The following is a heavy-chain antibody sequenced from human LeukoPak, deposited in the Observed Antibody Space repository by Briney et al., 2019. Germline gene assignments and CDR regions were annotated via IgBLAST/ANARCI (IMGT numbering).Heavy chain of an antibody. D-gene: IGHD2-2*01. J-gene: IGHJ4*02. Sequence: GGPLRLSCAASGFAFSTYAMTWVRQAPGKGLEWVSAISGSGGGTFYADSVKGRFTISRDKSKDTLYLQMSSLRAEDTAVYYCAKNRYQLLPIFDYWGQGTLVTVSS. V-gene: IGHV3-23*01. CDR1: GFAFSTYA. CDR2: ISGSGGGT. CDR3: AKNRYQLLPIFDY.